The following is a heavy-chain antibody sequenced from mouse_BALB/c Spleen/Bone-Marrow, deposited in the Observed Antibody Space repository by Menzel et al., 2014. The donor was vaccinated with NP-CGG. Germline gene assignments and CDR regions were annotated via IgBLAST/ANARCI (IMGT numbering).Heavy chain of an antibody. CDR3: ARDDYDGYFDY. J-gene: IGHJ2*01. Sequence: VQLQESGPGLVAPSQSLSITCTVSGFSLTRYGVHWVRQPPGKGLEWLGVIWAGGYINYNSALMSRLSISKDNSKSLVFLKMNSLQTDDTAMYFCARDDYDGYFDYWGQGTTLTVSS. D-gene: IGHD2-4*01. CDR2: IWAGGYI. V-gene: IGHV2-9*02. CDR1: GFSLTRYG.